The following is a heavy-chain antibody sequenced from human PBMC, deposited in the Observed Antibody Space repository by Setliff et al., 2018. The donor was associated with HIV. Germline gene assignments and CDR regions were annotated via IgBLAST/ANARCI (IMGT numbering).Heavy chain of an antibody. J-gene: IGHJ5*02. CDR3: AKDFLYSSGWYEGWYDT. CDR2: IRFDGSNK. V-gene: IGHV3-30*02. CDR1: GFTFSRYG. D-gene: IGHD6-19*01. Sequence: PGGSLRLSCAASGFTFSRYGMHWVRQAPGKGLEWVAFIRFDGSNKAYADSVKGRFTISRDNSKNTLYLRMNSLRTEDTALYYCAKDFLYSSGWYEGWYDTWGKGTMVTVAS.